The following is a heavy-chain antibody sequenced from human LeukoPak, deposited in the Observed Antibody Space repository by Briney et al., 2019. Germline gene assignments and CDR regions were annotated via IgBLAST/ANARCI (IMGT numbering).Heavy chain of an antibody. J-gene: IGHJ6*02. CDR2: ISAYNGNT. CDR3: ARVLMRSGHYYGSGSYPNYYYYGMDV. V-gene: IGHV1-18*01. Sequence: GASVKVSCKASGYTFTSYGISWVRQAPEQGLEWMGWISAYNGNTNYAQKLQGRVTMTTDTSTSTAYMELRSLRSDDTAVYYCARVLMRSGHYYGSGSYPNYYYYGMDVWGQGTTVTVSS. D-gene: IGHD3-10*01. CDR1: GYTFTSYG.